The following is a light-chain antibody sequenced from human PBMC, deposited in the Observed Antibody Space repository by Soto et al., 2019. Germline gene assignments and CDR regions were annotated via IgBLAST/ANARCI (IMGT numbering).Light chain of an antibody. V-gene: IGLV2-14*01. Sequence: QSALTQPASVSGSPGQSVTISCTGTSSDVGAYNYVSWYQQHPGKAPKLMIYEVSNRPSGVSNRFSGSKSGNTASLTISGLQAEDEADYYCNSYTGSSTRFVFGTGTKVT. CDR3: NSYTGSSTRFV. CDR1: SSDVGAYNY. J-gene: IGLJ1*01. CDR2: EVS.